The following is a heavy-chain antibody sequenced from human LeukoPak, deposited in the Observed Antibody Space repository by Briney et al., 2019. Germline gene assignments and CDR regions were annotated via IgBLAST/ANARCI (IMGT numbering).Heavy chain of an antibody. V-gene: IGHV4-61*08. D-gene: IGHD3-22*01. Sequence: SETLSLTCAVSGGSISSGGYSWSWIRQPPGKGLEWIGYIYYTGTTNYNPSLKSRVTISVDTSKIQFSLKLRSVTAADTAVYYCAREAEGYYDRQFDSWGQGILVTVSS. J-gene: IGHJ4*02. CDR2: IYYTGTT. CDR3: AREAEGYYDRQFDS. CDR1: GGSISSGGYS.